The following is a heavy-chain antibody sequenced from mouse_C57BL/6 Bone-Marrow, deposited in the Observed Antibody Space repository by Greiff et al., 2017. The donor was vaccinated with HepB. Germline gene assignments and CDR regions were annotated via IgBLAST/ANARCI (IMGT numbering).Heavy chain of an antibody. CDR3: ARDADYSNSFAY. V-gene: IGHV7-1*01. D-gene: IGHD2-5*01. Sequence: EVKVVESGGGLVQSGRSLRLSCATSGFTFSDFYMEWVRQAPGKGLEWIAASRNKANDYTTEYSASVKGRFIVSRDTSQSILYLQMNALRAEDTAIYYCARDADYSNSFAYWGQGTLVTVSA. J-gene: IGHJ3*01. CDR2: SRNKANDYTT. CDR1: GFTFSDFY.